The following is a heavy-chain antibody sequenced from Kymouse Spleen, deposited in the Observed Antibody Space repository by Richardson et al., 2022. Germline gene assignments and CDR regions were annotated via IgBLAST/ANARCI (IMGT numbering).Heavy chain of an antibody. J-gene: IGHJ4*02. D-gene: IGHD3-10*01. CDR3: TSHYYGSGSRYYFDY. V-gene: IGHV3-15*01. CDR1: GFTFSNAW. CDR2: IKSKTDGGTT. Sequence: EVQLVESGGGLVKPGGSLRLSCAASGFTFSNAWMSWVRQAPGKGLEWVGRIKSKTDGGTTDYAAPVKGRFTISRDDSKNTLYLQMNSLKTEDTAVYYCTSHYYGSGSRYYFDYWGQGTLVTVSS.